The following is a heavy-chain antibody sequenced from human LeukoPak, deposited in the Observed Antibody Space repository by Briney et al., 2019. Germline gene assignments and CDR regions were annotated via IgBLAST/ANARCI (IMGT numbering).Heavy chain of an antibody. V-gene: IGHV1-2*04. J-gene: IGHJ4*02. CDR2: INPNSGGT. Sequence: ASVKVSCKASGYTFTGYYMHWARQAPGQGLEWMGWINPNSGGTNYAQKFQGWVTMTRDTSISTAYMELSRLRSDDTAVYYCARVSHEGVVDYWGQGTLVTVSS. CDR3: ARVSHEGVVDY. D-gene: IGHD3-10*01. CDR1: GYTFTGYY.